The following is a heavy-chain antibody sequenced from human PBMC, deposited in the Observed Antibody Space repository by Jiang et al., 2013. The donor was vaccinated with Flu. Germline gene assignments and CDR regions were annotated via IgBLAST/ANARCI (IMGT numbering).Heavy chain of an antibody. Sequence: SGAEVKKPGTSVKISCKTSGYTFTSYYMHWVRQAPGQGLEWMGIIDPSGGSTNYAQKFQGRVTMTRDTSTSTVYMDLSSLRSEDTAVYYCARGLERTTSSGLPFEYWGQGTLVTVSS. D-gene: IGHD1-1*01. CDR2: IDPSGGST. CDR1: GYTFTSYY. J-gene: IGHJ4*02. V-gene: IGHV1-46*01. CDR3: ARGLERTTSSGLPFEY.